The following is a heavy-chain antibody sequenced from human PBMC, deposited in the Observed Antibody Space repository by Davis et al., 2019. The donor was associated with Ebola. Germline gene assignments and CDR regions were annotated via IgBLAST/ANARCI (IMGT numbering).Heavy chain of an antibody. V-gene: IGHV3-52*01. CDR2: IKYDGSEK. Sequence: GGSLRLSCASSGFTFSSSWMHWVCQAPEKGLEWVADIKYDGSEKYYVDSVKGRLTISRDNAKNSLYLQMNSLRAEDTAVYYCARVVTMIVVTWGQGTLVTVSS. J-gene: IGHJ4*02. CDR1: GFTFSSSW. D-gene: IGHD3-22*01. CDR3: ARVVTMIVVT.